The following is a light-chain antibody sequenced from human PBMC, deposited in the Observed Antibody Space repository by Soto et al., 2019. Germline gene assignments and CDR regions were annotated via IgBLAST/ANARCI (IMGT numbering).Light chain of an antibody. CDR3: QQLTFFLIT. J-gene: IGKJ5*01. V-gene: IGKV1-9*01. CDR1: QGISSF. CDR2: AAS. Sequence: ENKMNLSPATLSASVGDRVTITCRASQGISSFLAWYQQKPGRAPKLLIYAASTLQSGVPSRFSGSGSGTEITLTISILQPEDFATYYCQQLTFFLITFGQGTRLEIK.